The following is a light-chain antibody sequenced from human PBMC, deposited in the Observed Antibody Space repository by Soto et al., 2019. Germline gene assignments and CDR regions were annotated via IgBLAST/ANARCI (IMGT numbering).Light chain of an antibody. Sequence: DIQMTQSPSSLSASVGDTVTITCRASQGINNYLAWFQQRPGKVPKLLIYAASTLQSGVPSRFRGSRSGTDFTLTISSLQSEDVATYYCQNYDSAPRTFGQGTKVEIK. J-gene: IGKJ1*01. V-gene: IGKV1-27*01. CDR2: AAS. CDR3: QNYDSAPRT. CDR1: QGINNY.